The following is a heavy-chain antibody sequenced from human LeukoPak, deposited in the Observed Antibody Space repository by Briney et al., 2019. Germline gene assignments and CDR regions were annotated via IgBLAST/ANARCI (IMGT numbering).Heavy chain of an antibody. Sequence: ASVEVFCKASGYSFSTYTMNWVRQAPGQRLEWMGWINAGNGNTKYSQKFQGRVTITRDTSASTAYMEMRSLRSEDTAVYYCAREIDRDDYNRFFDYWGQGTLVTVSS. CDR3: AREIDRDDYNRFFDY. D-gene: IGHD5-24*01. CDR2: INAGNGNT. CDR1: GYSFSTYT. V-gene: IGHV1-3*01. J-gene: IGHJ4*02.